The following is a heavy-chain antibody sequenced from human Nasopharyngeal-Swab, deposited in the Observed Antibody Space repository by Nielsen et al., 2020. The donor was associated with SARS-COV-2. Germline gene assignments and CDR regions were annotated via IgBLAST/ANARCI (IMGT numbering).Heavy chain of an antibody. CDR2: ISSSSAYI. CDR1: GFTFSTYA. J-gene: IGHJ6*02. CDR3: AIVFLFLAATGPYYYYGMDV. V-gene: IGHV3-21*06. Sequence: GESLKISCAASGFTFSTYALSWVRQAPGKGLEWVSSISSSSAYIYYGDSVKGRFTISRDNAMNSLYLQMNSLRAEDTAVYHVAIVFLFLAATGPYYYYGMDVWGQGTTVTVSS. D-gene: IGHD2-15*01.